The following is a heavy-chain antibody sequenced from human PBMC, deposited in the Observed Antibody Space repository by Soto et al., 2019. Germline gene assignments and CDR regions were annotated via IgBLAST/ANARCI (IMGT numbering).Heavy chain of an antibody. CDR2: INSDGSST. Sequence: GGSLRLSCAASGFTFSSYWMHWVRQAPGKGLVWVSRINSDGSSTSYADSVKGRFTISRDNAKNTLYLQMNSLRAEDTAVYYCARDEGSGYFRYYYYYGMDVWGQGTTVTVSS. V-gene: IGHV3-74*01. CDR1: GFTFSSYW. D-gene: IGHD3-22*01. CDR3: ARDEGSGYFRYYYYYGMDV. J-gene: IGHJ6*02.